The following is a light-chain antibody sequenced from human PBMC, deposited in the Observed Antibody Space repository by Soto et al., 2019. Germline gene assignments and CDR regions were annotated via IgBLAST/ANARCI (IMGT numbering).Light chain of an antibody. Sequence: QSVLPQPASMSGSPGQSITISCTGTSSDVGGSNYVSWYQQYPGKVPKLLIYKVSNRPSGVSNRFSGSKSGNTASLTISGLQAEDEADYFCTSSTSDSLYVFGTGTKVTVL. CDR2: KVS. CDR3: TSSTSDSLYV. V-gene: IGLV2-14*01. J-gene: IGLJ1*01. CDR1: SSDVGGSNY.